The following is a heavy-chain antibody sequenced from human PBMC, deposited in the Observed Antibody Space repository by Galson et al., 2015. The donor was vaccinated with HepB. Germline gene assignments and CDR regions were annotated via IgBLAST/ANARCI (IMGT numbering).Heavy chain of an antibody. J-gene: IGHJ6*02. CDR2: INPSGGST. V-gene: IGHV1-46*01. CDR3: ARGPRPGSYSNYYYYGMDV. CDR1: GYTFTSCY. D-gene: IGHD3-10*01. Sequence: SVKVSCKASGYTFTSCYRHWVRQAPGQGLEWMGIINPSGGSTSYAQKFQGRVTMTRDTSTSTVYRELSSLRSEDTAVYYCARGPRPGSYSNYYYYGMDVWGQGTTVTVSS.